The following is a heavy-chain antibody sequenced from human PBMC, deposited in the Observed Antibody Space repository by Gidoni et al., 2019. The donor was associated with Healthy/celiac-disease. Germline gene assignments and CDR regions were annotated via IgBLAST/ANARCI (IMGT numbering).Heavy chain of an antibody. CDR3: ATGTKYDYGDPSYAFDI. Sequence: QVQLVQSGAEVKKPGASVKVSCKVSGYTLTELSMHWVRQAPGKGLEWMGGFDPEDGVTNYAKKFQGRVTMTEDTATDTAYMELSSLRSEDTAVYYCATGTKYDYGDPSYAFDIWDQGTMVTVSS. CDR2: FDPEDGVT. CDR1: GYTLTELS. V-gene: IGHV1-24*01. D-gene: IGHD4-17*01. J-gene: IGHJ3*02.